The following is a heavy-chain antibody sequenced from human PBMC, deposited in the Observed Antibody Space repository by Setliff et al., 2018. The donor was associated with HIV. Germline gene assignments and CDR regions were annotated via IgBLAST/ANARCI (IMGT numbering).Heavy chain of an antibody. CDR1: SGSTKSYY. Sequence: SETLSLTCTVSSGSTKSYYWSWIRQPPGKGLEWVGYIYGSGSTNYNPSLKSRVTISVDTSKNQFSLKLSSVTAADTAVYYCARVLDSSGWTPSDYWGQGTLVTVSS. CDR2: IYGSGST. CDR3: ARVLDSSGWTPSDY. J-gene: IGHJ4*02. D-gene: IGHD6-19*01. V-gene: IGHV4-59*08.